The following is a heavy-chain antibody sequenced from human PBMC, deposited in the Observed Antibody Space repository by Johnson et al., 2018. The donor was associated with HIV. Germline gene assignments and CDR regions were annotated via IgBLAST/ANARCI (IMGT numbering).Heavy chain of an antibody. CDR1: GFTFSSYA. Sequence: QLVESGGGVVQPGRSLRLSCAASGFTFSSYAMHWVRQAPGTGLEWVAVISYAGSTKYYADSVKGRFTISRANSKNTLYLQMNSLRAEDTAVYDCARGPYDYVWGSYRFIGAFDIWGQGTMVTVSS. CDR3: ARGPYDYVWGSYRFIGAFDI. D-gene: IGHD3-16*02. J-gene: IGHJ3*02. V-gene: IGHV3-30-3*01. CDR2: ISYAGSTK.